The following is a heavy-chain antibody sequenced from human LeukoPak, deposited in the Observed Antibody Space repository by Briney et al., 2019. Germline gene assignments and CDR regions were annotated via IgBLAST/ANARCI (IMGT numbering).Heavy chain of an antibody. CDR1: GGSITAGNHH. CDR2: VYYSGSI. D-gene: IGHD3-16*01. V-gene: IGHV4-39*01. CDR3: ARLNPGYVTAPHDS. J-gene: IGHJ5*01. Sequence: SETLSLTCTVSGGSITAGNHHWGWIRQPPGKGLEWIGSVYYSGSIFSDTSHKSRVTISGDTSKNQFSLSLSSVTAADTAVYYCARLNPGYVTAPHDSWGQGILVTVSS.